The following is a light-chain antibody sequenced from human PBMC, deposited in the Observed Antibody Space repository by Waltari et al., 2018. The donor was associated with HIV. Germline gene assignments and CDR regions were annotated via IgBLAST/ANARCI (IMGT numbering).Light chain of an antibody. V-gene: IGKV3-15*01. CDR1: QRLTAN. CDR2: GAS. Sequence: LTQSPATLSVSVGERVTLSCRASQRLTANLAWYQQRPGQAPRLLIYGASSRATDIPARFSGSGSGTDYTLTISTVQSEDSAVYYCQQNIHWPPYTFGQGTKL. J-gene: IGKJ2*01. CDR3: QQNIHWPPYT.